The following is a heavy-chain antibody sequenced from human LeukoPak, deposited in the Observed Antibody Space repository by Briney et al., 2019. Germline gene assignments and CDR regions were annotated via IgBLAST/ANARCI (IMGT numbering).Heavy chain of an antibody. D-gene: IGHD2-8*01. Sequence: SVKVSCKASGGTFSSYTISWVRQAPGQGLEWMGRIIPILGIANYAQKFQGRVTITADKSTSTAYMELSSLRSEDTAVYYCARTGYCTNGVCYAHYYYYFMDVWGKGTTVTVSS. CDR2: IIPILGIA. J-gene: IGHJ6*03. V-gene: IGHV1-69*02. CDR1: GGTFSSYT. CDR3: ARTGYCTNGVCYAHYYYYFMDV.